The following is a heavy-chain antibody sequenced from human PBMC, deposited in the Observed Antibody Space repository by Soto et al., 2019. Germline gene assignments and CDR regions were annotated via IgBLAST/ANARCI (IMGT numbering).Heavy chain of an antibody. CDR1: GFTFRSYG. V-gene: IGHV3-33*01. CDR3: ARVTYSSSAAPFRYYGMDV. CDR2: IWYDGGNK. J-gene: IGHJ6*02. D-gene: IGHD6-6*01. Sequence: QVQLVESGGGWVKPGGSWSLSCAAPGFTFRSYGMHWARQAPGKGLGWVAVIWYDGGNKHYAASVKGRFTIPRDNSKNTLYLQMKSLRAEDTAVYYCARVTYSSSAAPFRYYGMDVWGQGTTVTVSS.